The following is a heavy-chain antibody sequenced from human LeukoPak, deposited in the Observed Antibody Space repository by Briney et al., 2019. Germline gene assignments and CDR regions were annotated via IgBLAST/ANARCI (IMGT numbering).Heavy chain of an antibody. CDR2: IRHDGSNE. J-gene: IGHJ4*02. Sequence: PGGSLRLSCAASGFTFSSYWMHWVRQAAGKGLAWVAFIRHDGSNEYYADSVKGRFTVSRDNSKNTLFLQMNSLRVEEMAVYYCAKEVHPYDSGTYYFDYWGRGTLVTVSS. CDR1: GFTFSSYW. D-gene: IGHD3-10*01. CDR3: AKEVHPYDSGTYYFDY. V-gene: IGHV3-30*02.